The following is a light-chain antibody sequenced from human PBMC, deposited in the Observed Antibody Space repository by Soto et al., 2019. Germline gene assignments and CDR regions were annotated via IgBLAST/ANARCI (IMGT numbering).Light chain of an antibody. CDR2: GAS. Sequence: EMVLTQSPGTLSLSPGDRATLSCRASQSVSSNYLTWYQQKPGQAPRLLIYGASSRATGIPDRFSGSGSGTDFTLTISRLEPEDFAVYYCHQYNTSPPLTFGGGTRVEIK. J-gene: IGKJ4*01. CDR3: HQYNTSPPLT. V-gene: IGKV3-20*01. CDR1: QSVSSNY.